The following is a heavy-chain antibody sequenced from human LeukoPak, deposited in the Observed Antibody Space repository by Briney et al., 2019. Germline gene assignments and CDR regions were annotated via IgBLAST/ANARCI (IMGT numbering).Heavy chain of an antibody. Sequence: GGSLRLSCAASGFTFSGNYMSWVRQAPGKGLEWVSYISTRSSYTKYADSGRGRFTISRDDAKNSLYLQMNSLSAEDTAVYYCARGHYNGDYWGPGTLVTVSS. CDR1: GFTFSGNY. CDR3: ARGHYNGDY. V-gene: IGHV3-11*06. J-gene: IGHJ4*02. CDR2: ISTRSSYT. D-gene: IGHD3-10*01.